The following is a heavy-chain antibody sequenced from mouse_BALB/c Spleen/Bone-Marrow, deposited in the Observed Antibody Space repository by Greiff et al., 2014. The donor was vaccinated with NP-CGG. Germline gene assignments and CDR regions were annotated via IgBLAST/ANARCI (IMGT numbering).Heavy chain of an antibody. CDR3: ARYYYGSSYFDY. D-gene: IGHD1-1*01. V-gene: IGHV14-3*02. J-gene: IGHJ2*01. Sequence: EVNVVESGAELVKPGASVKLSCTASGFNIKDTYMHWVKQRPEQGLEWIGRIDPANGNTKYDPKFQGKATITADTSSNTAYLQLSSLTSEDTAVYYGARYYYGSSYFDYWGQGTTLTVSS. CDR2: IDPANGNT. CDR1: GFNIKDTY.